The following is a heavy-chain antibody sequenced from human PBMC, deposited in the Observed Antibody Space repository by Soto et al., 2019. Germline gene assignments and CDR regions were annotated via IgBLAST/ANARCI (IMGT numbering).Heavy chain of an antibody. Sequence: GGSLRLSCAASGFTFDDYAMHWVRQAPGKGLEWVSGISWNSGSIGYADSVKGRFTISRDNAKNSLYLQMNSLRAEDTALYYCAKGVNPSYYYYYYMDVWAKGPTVTVSS. CDR2: ISWNSGSI. CDR1: GFTFDDYA. V-gene: IGHV3-9*01. J-gene: IGHJ6*03. D-gene: IGHD2-21*01. CDR3: AKGVNPSYYYYYYMDV.